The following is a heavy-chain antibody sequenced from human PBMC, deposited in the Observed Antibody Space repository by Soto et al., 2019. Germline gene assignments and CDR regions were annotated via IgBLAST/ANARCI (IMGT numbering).Heavy chain of an antibody. J-gene: IGHJ5*02. CDR2: ISAYNGNT. CDR1: GYTCTSYG. D-gene: IGHD2-2*01. CDR3: ARDHCSSTSCYDLNCFDP. V-gene: IGHV1-18*01. Sequence: ASVKVSCNASGYTCTSYGISWGRQPLGQRLVWMGWISAYNGNTNYAQKLQGRVTMTTDTSTSTAYMELRSLRSDDTAVYYCARDHCSSTSCYDLNCFDPWGQGTLVTVSS.